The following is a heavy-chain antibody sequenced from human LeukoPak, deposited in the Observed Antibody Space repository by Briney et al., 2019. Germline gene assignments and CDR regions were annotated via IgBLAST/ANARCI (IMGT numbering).Heavy chain of an antibody. D-gene: IGHD6-13*01. CDR1: GFTFDDYA. J-gene: IGHJ4*02. V-gene: IGHV3-9*01. CDR3: VKEVGAAVGRSSFDY. CDR2: INWNSGRR. Sequence: GGSLRLSCAASGFTFDDYAMHWVRQAPGKGLEWVSGINWNSGRRGYADSVKGRFTISRDNAKNSLYLQMNSLRAEDTALYYCVKEVGAAVGRSSFDYWGQGTLVTVSS.